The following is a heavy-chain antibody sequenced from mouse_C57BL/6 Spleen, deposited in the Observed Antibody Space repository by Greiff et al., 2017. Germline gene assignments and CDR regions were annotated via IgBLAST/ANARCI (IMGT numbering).Heavy chain of an antibody. CDR2: IWGGGST. CDR3: AKKSGNSNWDYAMDH. V-gene: IGHV2-9*01. J-gene: IGHJ4*01. D-gene: IGHD4-1*02. Sequence: QVQLQQSGPGLVAPSQRLSITCTVSGFSLTSYGVDWVRQPPGKGLEWLGVIWGGGSTNYNSALMSRLSISKDNSKSQVFLKMNSLQTDDTAMYYCAKKSGNSNWDYAMDHWGQGTSVTVSS. CDR1: GFSLTSYG.